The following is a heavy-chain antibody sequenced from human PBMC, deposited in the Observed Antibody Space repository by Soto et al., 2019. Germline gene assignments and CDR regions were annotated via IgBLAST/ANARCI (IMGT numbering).Heavy chain of an antibody. V-gene: IGHV3-53*01. CDR1: GLTISGKKY. D-gene: IGHD1-1*01. CDR3: ANWNEREHAYDV. J-gene: IGHJ3*01. CDR2: LYDVDGS. Sequence: GGSLRLSCAAFGLTISGKKYVAWVRQAPGKGLEWVSALYDVDGSFYADSVKGRFTTSSDSSKTTVYLQINDLRPDDTAVYYCANWNEREHAYDVSGQGTRVTFS.